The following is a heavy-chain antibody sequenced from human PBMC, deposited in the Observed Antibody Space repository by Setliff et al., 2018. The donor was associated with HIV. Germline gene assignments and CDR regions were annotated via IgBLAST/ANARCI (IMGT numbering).Heavy chain of an antibody. CDR1: GGSISNYY. V-gene: IGHV4-59*08. Sequence: SETLSLTCSISGGSISNYYWVWIRQSPGKGLEWIGHIHYGGGTYYNPSLESRVTISRDTSENQFSLRLSSVTAADTAVYYCARGSYTVRIDYWGQGTRVTVSS. CDR2: IHYGGGT. CDR3: ARGSYTVRIDY. D-gene: IGHD3-10*01. J-gene: IGHJ4*02.